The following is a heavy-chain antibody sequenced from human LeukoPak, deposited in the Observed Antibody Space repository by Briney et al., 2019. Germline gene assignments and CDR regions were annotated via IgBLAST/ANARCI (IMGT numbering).Heavy chain of an antibody. Sequence: SETLSLTCAVYGGSFSGYYWSWIRQPPGKGLEWIGEINHSGSTNYNPSLKSRVTISVDTSKNQFSLKLSSVTAADTAVYYCARVRYSSGWFPFDYWGQGTLVIVSS. CDR3: ARVRYSSGWFPFDY. CDR2: INHSGST. D-gene: IGHD6-19*01. CDR1: GGSFSGYY. J-gene: IGHJ4*02. V-gene: IGHV4-34*01.